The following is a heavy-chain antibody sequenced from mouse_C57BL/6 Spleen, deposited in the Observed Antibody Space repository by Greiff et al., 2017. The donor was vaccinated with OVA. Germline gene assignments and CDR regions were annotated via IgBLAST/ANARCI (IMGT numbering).Heavy chain of an antibody. Sequence: QVQLQQPGAELVKPGASVKLSCKASGYTFTSYWMHWVKQRPGQGLEWIGMIHPNSGSTNYNEKFKSKATLTVDKSSSTAYMQLSSLTSEDSAVYDCARYYYGSSRGFDYWGQGTTLTVSS. CDR1: GYTFTSYW. J-gene: IGHJ2*01. D-gene: IGHD1-1*01. CDR3: ARYYYGSSRGFDY. CDR2: IHPNSGST. V-gene: IGHV1-64*01.